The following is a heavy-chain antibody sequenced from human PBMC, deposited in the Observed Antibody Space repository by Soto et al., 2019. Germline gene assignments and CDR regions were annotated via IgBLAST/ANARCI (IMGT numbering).Heavy chain of an antibody. J-gene: IGHJ6*03. CDR1: GGSFSGYQ. V-gene: IGHV4-34*01. D-gene: IGHD3-10*01. CDR3: ARGLIVWFGELSRRGGYYYYMDV. CDR2: INDTGNI. Sequence: QVQLQQWGAGLLKPSETLSLTCAVYGGSFSGYQWTWIRQTPGKGLEWIGEINDTGNINYNPSLKSRVHIFIDEPKMQHSMKLSSVTVADTAVYYCARGLIVWFGELSRRGGYYYYMDVWGKGTTVTVSS.